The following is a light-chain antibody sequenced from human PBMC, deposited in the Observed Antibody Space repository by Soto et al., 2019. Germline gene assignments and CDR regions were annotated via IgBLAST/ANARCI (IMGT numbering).Light chain of an antibody. CDR3: QQYGSSGT. CDR1: QSVSNNY. J-gene: IGKJ1*01. CDR2: GAS. Sequence: EIVLTQSPGTLSLSPGERATLSCRASQSVSNNYLAWYQQKPGQAPRLRIYGASNRATGIPDRFSGSGSGTDFTLIISRLEPEDFAVYYCQQYGSSGTFGQGTKVDIK. V-gene: IGKV3-20*01.